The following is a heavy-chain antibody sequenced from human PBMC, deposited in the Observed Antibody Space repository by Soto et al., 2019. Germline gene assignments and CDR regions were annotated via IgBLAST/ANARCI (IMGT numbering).Heavy chain of an antibody. CDR3: ARCVRQLDLGYDYYAMDV. D-gene: IGHD6-6*01. CDR1: GFPFRKNW. V-gene: IGHV3-74*01. J-gene: IGHJ6*02. CDR2: INTDGSST. Sequence: GGSLRLSCAGSGFPFRKNWMHWVRQAPGKGLVRVSRINTDGSSTNYADSVKGRFTISRDNAKNTVYLQLSSLRAEDTAVYYCARCVRQLDLGYDYYAMDVWGQGTTVTVSS.